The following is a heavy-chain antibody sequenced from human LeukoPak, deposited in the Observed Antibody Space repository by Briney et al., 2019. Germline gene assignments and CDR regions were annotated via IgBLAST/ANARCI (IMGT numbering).Heavy chain of an antibody. CDR3: ARQVPGYSSRPIDY. J-gene: IGHJ4*02. D-gene: IGHD6-13*01. CDR1: GGFIRSSSYY. CDR2: LYYSGLT. V-gene: IGHV4-39*07. Sequence: ASETLSLTCTVSGGFIRSSSYYWGWIRQPPGMGLEWIGSLYYSGLTYYNPSLRSRLTISVDTSKNQFSLNLRSVSAADTAMYYCARQVPGYSSRPIDYWGQGTLVTVSS.